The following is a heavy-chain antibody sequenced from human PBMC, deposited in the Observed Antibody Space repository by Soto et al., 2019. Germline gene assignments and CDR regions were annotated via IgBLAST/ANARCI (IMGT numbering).Heavy chain of an antibody. Sequence: PGGSLRLSCAASGFTFSSYSMNWVRQAPGKGLEWVSYISSSSSTIYYADSVKGRFTISRDNAKNSLYLQMNSLRDEDTAVYYCARGRRGANTISSSKAPSGGMDVWGQGTTVTVSS. V-gene: IGHV3-48*02. D-gene: IGHD3-3*01. CDR1: GFTFSSYS. CDR3: ARGRRGANTISSSKAPSGGMDV. CDR2: ISSSSSTI. J-gene: IGHJ6*02.